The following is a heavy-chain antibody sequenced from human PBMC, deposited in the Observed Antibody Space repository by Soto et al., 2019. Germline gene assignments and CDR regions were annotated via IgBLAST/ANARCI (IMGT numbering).Heavy chain of an antibody. CDR1: GYTFTSYG. J-gene: IGHJ4*02. CDR2: ISAYNGNT. D-gene: IGHD3-3*01. CDR3: ARETVEKSSDY. Sequence: QVQLVQSGAEVKKPGASVKVSCKASGYTFTSYGISWVRQAPGQGLEWMGWISAYNGNTNYAQKLPGRVNMTTNTSTSTAYMELRRLRSDVTAVYYCARETVEKSSDYWGQGTLVTVSS. V-gene: IGHV1-18*01.